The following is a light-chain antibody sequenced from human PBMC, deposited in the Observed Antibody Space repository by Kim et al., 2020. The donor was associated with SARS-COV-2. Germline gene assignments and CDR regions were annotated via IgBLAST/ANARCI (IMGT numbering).Light chain of an antibody. CDR1: QTISGY. Sequence: EIVMTQSPATLSVSPGERATLSCRASQTISGYLGWYQQKPDQTTRLLIYGASTRAIGTPARFSGSGSGTEFTLTISSLQSEDFAIYYCQQYNDWPYTFGQGTKLEIK. CDR2: GAS. J-gene: IGKJ2*01. CDR3: QQYNDWPYT. V-gene: IGKV3-15*01.